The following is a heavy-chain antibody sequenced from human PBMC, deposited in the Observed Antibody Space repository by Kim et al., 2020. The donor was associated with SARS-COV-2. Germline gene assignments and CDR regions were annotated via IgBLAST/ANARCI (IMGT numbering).Heavy chain of an antibody. D-gene: IGHD1-7*01. CDR1: GFTFSSYA. J-gene: IGHJ4*02. CDR3: AKGSGRWIDDELLPYYFDY. Sequence: GGSLRLSCAASGFTFSSYAMSWVRQAPGKGLEWVSAISGSGGSTYYADSVKGRFTISRDNSKHTLYLQMNSLRAEDTAVYYCAKGSGRWIDDELLPYYFDYWGQGIPVTVSS. CDR2: ISGSGGST. V-gene: IGHV3-23*01.